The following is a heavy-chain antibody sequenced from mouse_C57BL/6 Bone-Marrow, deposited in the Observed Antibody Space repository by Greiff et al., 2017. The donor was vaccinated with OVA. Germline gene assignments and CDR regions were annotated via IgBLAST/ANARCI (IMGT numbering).Heavy chain of an antibody. CDR2: INPDYGTT. D-gene: IGHD1-1*01. Sequence: EVQLQQSGPELVKPGASVKISCTASGYSFTDYNMNWVKQSHGKGLEWIGVINPDYGTTSYNQKFKGKATLTVDQSSSTAYMQLNSLTSEDSAVYSCAYYCGSNYRSFDVWGTGTTVTVSS. CDR1: GYSFTDYN. CDR3: AYYCGSNYRSFDV. J-gene: IGHJ1*03. V-gene: IGHV1-39*01.